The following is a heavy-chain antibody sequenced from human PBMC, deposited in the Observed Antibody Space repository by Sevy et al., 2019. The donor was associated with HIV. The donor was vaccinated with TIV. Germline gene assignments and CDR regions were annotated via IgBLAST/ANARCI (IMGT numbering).Heavy chain of an antibody. CDR3: ARDGNYYGSGSSYYYYGMDV. CDR2: ISAYNGNT. CDR1: GYTFTSYG. D-gene: IGHD3-10*01. Sequence: ASVKVSCKASGYTFTSYGISWVRQAPGQGLEWMGWISAYNGNTNYAQKLQGRFTMTTDTSTSTAYMELRSLRSDETAVYYCARDGNYYGSGSSYYYYGMDVWGQGTTVTVSS. J-gene: IGHJ6*02. V-gene: IGHV1-18*01.